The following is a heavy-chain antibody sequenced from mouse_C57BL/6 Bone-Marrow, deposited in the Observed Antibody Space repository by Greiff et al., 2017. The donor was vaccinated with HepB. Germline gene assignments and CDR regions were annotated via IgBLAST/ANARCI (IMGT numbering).Heavy chain of an antibody. CDR1: GYTFTSYW. V-gene: IGHV1-55*01. CDR3: AEGLRRGYDMDY. Sequence: QVQLQQPGAELVKPGASVKMSCKASGYTFTSYWITWVKQRPGQGLEWIGDIYPGSGSTNYNEKFKSKATLTVDTSSSTDYMQLSSLTSEDAAVYYGAEGLRRGYDMDYWGQGTSVTVSS. D-gene: IGHD2-4*01. J-gene: IGHJ4*01. CDR2: IYPGSGST.